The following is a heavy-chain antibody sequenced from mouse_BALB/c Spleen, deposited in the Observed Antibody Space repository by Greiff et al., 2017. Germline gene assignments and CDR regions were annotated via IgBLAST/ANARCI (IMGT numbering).Heavy chain of an antibody. V-gene: IGHV5-6-3*01. CDR3: ARVYYDYDSFDY. J-gene: IGHJ2*01. CDR1: GFTFSSYG. D-gene: IGHD2-4*01. CDR2: INSNGGST. Sequence: EVKLVESGGGLVQPGGSLKLSCAASGFTFSSYGMSWVRQTPDKRLELVATINSNGGSTYYPDSVKGRFTISRDNAKNTLYLQMSSLKSEDTAMYYCARVYYDYDSFDYWGQGTTLTVSS.